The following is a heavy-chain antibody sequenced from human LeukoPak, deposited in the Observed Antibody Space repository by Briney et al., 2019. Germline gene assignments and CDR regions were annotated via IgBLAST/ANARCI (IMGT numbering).Heavy chain of an antibody. V-gene: IGHV3-48*03. Sequence: PGGSLRLSCAASGFTFSSYEMNWVRQAPGKGLEWVSYISSSGSTIYYADSVKGRFTISRDNAKNSLYLQMSSLRAEDTAVYYCARDYYDSSGYPADYWGQGTLVTVSS. CDR1: GFTFSSYE. CDR2: ISSSGSTI. CDR3: ARDYYDSSGYPADY. J-gene: IGHJ4*02. D-gene: IGHD3-22*01.